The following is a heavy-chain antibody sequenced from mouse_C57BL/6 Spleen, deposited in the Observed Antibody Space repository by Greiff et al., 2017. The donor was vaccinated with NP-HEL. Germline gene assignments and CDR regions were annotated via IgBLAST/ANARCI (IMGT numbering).Heavy chain of an antibody. CDR2: INPNNGGT. D-gene: IGHD1-1*01. CDR3: AREGITTVVAMDYYAMDY. J-gene: IGHJ4*01. CDR1: GYTFTDYY. V-gene: IGHV1-26*01. Sequence: EVQLQQSGPELVKPGASVKISCKASGYTFTDYYMNWVKQSHGKSLEWIGDINPNNGGTSYNQKFKGKATLTVDKSSSTAYMELRSLTSEDSAVYYCAREGITTVVAMDYYAMDYWGQGTSVTVSS.